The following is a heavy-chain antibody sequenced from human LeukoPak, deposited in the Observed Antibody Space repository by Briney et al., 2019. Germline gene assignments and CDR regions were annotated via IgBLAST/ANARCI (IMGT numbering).Heavy chain of an antibody. V-gene: IGHV4/OR15-8*02. CDR3: ARHYDFSSPYNN. Sequence: SETLSLTSVVSGGSIDDNYLWTWVRQPPGKGLDWIGEISHTEGAKYCPSLEGRVSISMDRSKNLFSLMLRSVTAADTAVYFCARHYDFSSPYNNWGQGILVTVSS. D-gene: IGHD3-3*01. CDR2: ISHTEGA. J-gene: IGHJ4*02. CDR1: GGSIDDNYL.